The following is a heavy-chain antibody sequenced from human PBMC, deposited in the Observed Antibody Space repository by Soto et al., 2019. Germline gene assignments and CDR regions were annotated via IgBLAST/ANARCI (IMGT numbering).Heavy chain of an antibody. Sequence: LSLTCSVSGYFISSGYYWGWIRQPPGKGLEWIGSIYHSGDTYFNPSLKSRVTISVDTSKNQFSLELSSVTAADTAVYYCARALWNYGLDYWGQGTLVTVSS. CDR3: ARALWNYGLDY. D-gene: IGHD1-7*01. J-gene: IGHJ4*02. CDR2: IYHSGDT. V-gene: IGHV4-38-2*02. CDR1: GYFISSGYY.